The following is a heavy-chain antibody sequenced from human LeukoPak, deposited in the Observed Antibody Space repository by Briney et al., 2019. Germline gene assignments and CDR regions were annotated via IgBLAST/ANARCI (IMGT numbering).Heavy chain of an antibody. CDR3: ARVPSLLSDAFDI. Sequence: PGGSLRLSCVPSGFTLSTYSMNWVRQAPGKGRECVSYISSRSNAIYYADSVKGRFTISRDNAKNSLYLKMNSLRDEDTAVYYCARVPSLLSDAFDIWGQGTMVTVSS. V-gene: IGHV3-48*02. J-gene: IGHJ3*02. CDR2: ISSRSNAI. CDR1: GFTLSTYS.